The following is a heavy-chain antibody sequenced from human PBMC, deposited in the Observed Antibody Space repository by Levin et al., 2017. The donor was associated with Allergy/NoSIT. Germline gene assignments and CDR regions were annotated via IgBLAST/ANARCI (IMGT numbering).Heavy chain of an antibody. CDR2: IRYNDST. J-gene: IGHJ4*02. CDR1: GVSVSSDDYY. V-gene: IGHV4-31*03. CDR3: ARGRNSVFLHN. D-gene: IGHD5/OR15-5a*01. Sequence: PSETLSLTCIVSGPVSGVSVSSDDYYWSWIRPHPGKGLEWIGYIRYNDSTHYNPSLKSRVTSSRDTSENQFSVRLSSVTAADTAVYYCARGRNSVFLHNWGQGILVTFSS.